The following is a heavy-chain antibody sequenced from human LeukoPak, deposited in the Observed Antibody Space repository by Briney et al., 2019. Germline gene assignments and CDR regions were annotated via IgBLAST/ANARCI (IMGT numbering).Heavy chain of an antibody. D-gene: IGHD4-23*01. Sequence: SQTLSLTCVISGDSVSSNSAAWNWIRQSPSRGLEWLGRTYYRSKWYSDYAVSVKSRITINPDTSKNQFSLQLNSVTPEDTAVYYCAGPRDYGGNQYYFDYWGQGTLVTVSS. V-gene: IGHV6-1*01. CDR2: TYYRSKWYS. CDR3: AGPRDYGGNQYYFDY. CDR1: GDSVSSNSAA. J-gene: IGHJ4*02.